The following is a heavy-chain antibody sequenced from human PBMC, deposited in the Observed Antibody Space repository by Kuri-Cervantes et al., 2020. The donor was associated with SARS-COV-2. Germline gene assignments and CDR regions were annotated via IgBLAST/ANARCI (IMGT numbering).Heavy chain of an antibody. V-gene: IGHV3-74*01. J-gene: IGHJ6*02. CDR3: ARGGYDSPIFYYYGMDV. D-gene: IGHD5-12*01. Sequence: GSLRLSCAASGFTFSSYWMHWVRQAPGKGLVWVSRINSDGSSTSYADSVKGRFTISRDNAKNTLYLQMNSLRDEDTAVYYCARGGYDSPIFYYYGMDVWGQGTTVTVSS. CDR1: GFTFSSYW. CDR2: INSDGSST.